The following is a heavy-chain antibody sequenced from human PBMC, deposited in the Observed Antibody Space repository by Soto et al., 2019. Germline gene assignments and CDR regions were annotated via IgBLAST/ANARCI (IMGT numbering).Heavy chain of an antibody. CDR1: GGSISSYY. V-gene: IGHV4-59*01. CDR2: IYYSGST. CDR3: ARAPLYGDSYYFDY. D-gene: IGHD4-17*01. Sequence: SEALSLTCAVSGGSISSYYWSWVRQPPGKGLEWIGYIYYSGSTNYNPSLKSRVTISVDTSKNQFSLKLSSVTAADTAVYYCARAPLYGDSYYFDYWGQGTLVTVS. J-gene: IGHJ4*02.